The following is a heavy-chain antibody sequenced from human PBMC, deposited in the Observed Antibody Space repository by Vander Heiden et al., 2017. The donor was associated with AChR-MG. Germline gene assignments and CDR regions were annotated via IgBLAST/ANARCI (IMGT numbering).Heavy chain of an antibody. CDR1: GFTFSSYA. CDR2: ISSNGGST. Sequence: EVQLVESGGGLVQPGGSLRLACASLGFTFSSYAMHWVRQAPGKGLEYVSAISSNGGSTYYANSVKGRFTISRDNSKNTLYLQMGSLRAEDMAVYYCARDRGRERGPDYWGQGTLVTVSS. D-gene: IGHD3-10*01. CDR3: ARDRGRERGPDY. V-gene: IGHV3-64*01. J-gene: IGHJ4*02.